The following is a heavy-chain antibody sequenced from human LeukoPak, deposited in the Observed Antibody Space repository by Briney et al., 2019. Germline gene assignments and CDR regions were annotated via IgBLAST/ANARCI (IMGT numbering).Heavy chain of an antibody. CDR2: ITFSGGTT. J-gene: IGHJ4*02. Sequence: GGSLRLSCVVSGFPISTYTATWVRQTPEKGLEWVSSITFSGGTTYYADSVRGRFTISRDDSENTLYLQMTSLRVEDTAVYYCARAQGTTNGLLDNWGQGVLVTVSS. CDR3: ARAQGTTNGLLDN. V-gene: IGHV3-23*01. CDR1: GFPISTYT. D-gene: IGHD5-24*01.